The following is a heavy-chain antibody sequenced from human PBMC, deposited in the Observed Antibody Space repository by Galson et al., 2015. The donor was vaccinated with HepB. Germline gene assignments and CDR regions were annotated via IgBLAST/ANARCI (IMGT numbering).Heavy chain of an antibody. J-gene: IGHJ2*01. CDR2: TYYRIRWYT. V-gene: IGHV6-1*01. CDR3: AREDGDNIWYFDV. CDR1: GDSVSSINVA. Sequence: CAISGDSVSSINVAWNWVRQSPSRGLEWLGRTYYRIRWYTDYAVSVKGRISTNPDTSKNQLSLQLDSVTPEDTAVYYCAREDGDNIWYFDVWGRGSLVTVSS. D-gene: IGHD5-24*01.